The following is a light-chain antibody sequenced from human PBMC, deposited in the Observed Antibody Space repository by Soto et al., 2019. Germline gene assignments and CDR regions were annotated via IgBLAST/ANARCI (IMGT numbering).Light chain of an antibody. V-gene: IGKV1-12*02. Sequence: DVQMTQSPSSVSASAGDRVTLTCRASRVISNSLAWYQQKPGKAPRLLIYAEFNLQGGVPSRFSGSGSGNHVFLTISRLQPDEVATDYGQKAYIFPFSFGGGTKLDIK. CDR1: RVISNS. CDR3: QKAYIFPFS. J-gene: IGKJ4*01. CDR2: AEF.